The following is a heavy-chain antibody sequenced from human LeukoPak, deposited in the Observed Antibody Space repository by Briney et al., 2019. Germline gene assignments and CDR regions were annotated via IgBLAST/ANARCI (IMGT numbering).Heavy chain of an antibody. Sequence: GGSLRLSCEGSGFTFSNYWMTWVRQAPGKGLEWVANIKEDGTEKKYVDSVKGRFTVSRDNAENSLYLQMNSLRAEDTAVYYCARYYYASGSYYPNPFDYWGQGTLVTVSS. CDR3: ARYYYASGSYYPNPFDY. V-gene: IGHV3-7*01. D-gene: IGHD3-10*01. CDR2: IKEDGTEK. CDR1: GFTFSNYW. J-gene: IGHJ4*02.